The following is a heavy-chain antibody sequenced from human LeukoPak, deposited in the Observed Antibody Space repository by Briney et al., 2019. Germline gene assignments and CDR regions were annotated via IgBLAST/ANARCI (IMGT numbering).Heavy chain of an antibody. CDR1: GGTFSSYT. CDR3: ARVRRLYYDILTGSEDAFDI. D-gene: IGHD3-9*01. CDR2: IIPILGIA. V-gene: IGHV1-69*02. J-gene: IGHJ3*02. Sequence: SVKVSCKASGGTFSSYTISWVRQAPGQGLEWMGRIIPILGIANYARKFQGRVTITADKSTSTAYMELSSLRSEDTAVYYCARVRRLYYDILTGSEDAFDIWGQGTMVTVSS.